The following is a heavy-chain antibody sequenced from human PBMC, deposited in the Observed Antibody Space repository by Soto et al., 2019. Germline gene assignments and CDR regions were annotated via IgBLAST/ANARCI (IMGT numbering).Heavy chain of an antibody. CDR1: GFTFSNAW. V-gene: IGHV3-15*07. CDR2: IKSKTDGGTT. J-gene: IGHJ5*02. D-gene: IGHD3-10*01. CDR3: TTGGVPITMVRGAYWT. Sequence: GGSLRLSCAASGFTFSNAWMNWVRQAPGKGLEWVGRIKSKTDGGTTDYAAPVKGRFTISRDDSKNTLYLQRNSLKTEDTAVYYCTTGGVPITMVRGAYWTWGQGTLVTVSS.